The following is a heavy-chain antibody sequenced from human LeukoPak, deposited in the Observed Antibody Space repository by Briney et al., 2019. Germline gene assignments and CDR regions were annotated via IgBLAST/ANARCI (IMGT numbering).Heavy chain of an antibody. CDR3: AREGPIYYYDSSGYLGY. V-gene: IGHV4-61*02. CDR2: IYSGGST. J-gene: IGHJ4*02. D-gene: IGHD3-22*01. CDR1: GDSTSSGAYY. Sequence: TLSLTCTVSGDSTSSGAYYWSWIRQPAGKGLEWIGRIYSGGSTNYNPSLKSRVTISVDTSKNQFSLKLSSVTAADTAVYYCAREGPIYYYDSSGYLGYWGQGTLVTVSS.